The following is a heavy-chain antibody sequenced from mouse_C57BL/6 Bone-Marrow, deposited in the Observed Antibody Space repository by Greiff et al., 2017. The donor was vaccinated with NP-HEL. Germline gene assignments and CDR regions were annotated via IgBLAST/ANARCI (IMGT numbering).Heavy chain of an antibody. V-gene: IGHV5-4*01. CDR1: GFTFSSYA. Sequence: EVMLVESGGGLVKPGGSLKLSCAASGFTFSSYAMSWVRQTPEKRLEWVATISDGGSYTYYPDNVKGRFTISRDNAKNNLYLQMSHLKSEDTAMYYCAREGHGHLGDYYFDYWGQGTTLTVSS. J-gene: IGHJ2*01. CDR2: ISDGGSYT. D-gene: IGHD2-1*01. CDR3: AREGHGHLGDYYFDY.